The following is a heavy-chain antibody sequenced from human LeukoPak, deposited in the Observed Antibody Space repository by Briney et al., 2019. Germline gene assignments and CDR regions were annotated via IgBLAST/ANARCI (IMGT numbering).Heavy chain of an antibody. Sequence: ASVTVSFTCSGYTFTSYYMHWVRQTPGQGLEWMGWSNPNSGGTNYAQKFQGRVTMTRATSISTAYMELSRLRFDDTAVYYCARAPVTAAYWGQGTLVTVSS. D-gene: IGHD6-13*01. CDR3: ARAPVTAAY. CDR2: SNPNSGGT. J-gene: IGHJ4*02. CDR1: GYTFTSYY. V-gene: IGHV1-2*02.